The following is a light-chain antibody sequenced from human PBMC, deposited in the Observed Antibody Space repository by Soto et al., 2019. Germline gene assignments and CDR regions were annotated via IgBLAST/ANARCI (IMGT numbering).Light chain of an antibody. V-gene: IGKV3-20*01. Sequence: EIVWTQSPGTLPLSPGEIATLSCRASQSVSNNYLAWYQQKSGQAPRLLIYGASNRATGIPDRFSGSGSGIDFTLTISRLEPEDFAVYYCQPYGSSGTFGQGKKVEIK. CDR2: GAS. CDR1: QSVSNNY. J-gene: IGKJ1*01. CDR3: QPYGSSGT.